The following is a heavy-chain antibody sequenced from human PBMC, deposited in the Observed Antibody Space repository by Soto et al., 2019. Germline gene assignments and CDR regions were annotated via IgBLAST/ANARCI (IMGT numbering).Heavy chain of an antibody. CDR3: ARASHYHAFDI. Sequence: ASVKVSCKASGYTFTGYYMHWVRQAPGQGLEWMGWINPSSGGTNYAQKFQGWVTMTRDTSISTAYMELSRLRSDDTAVYYCARASHYHAFDIWGQGTMVTVSS. CDR2: INPSSGGT. J-gene: IGHJ3*02. CDR1: GYTFTGYY. V-gene: IGHV1-2*04. D-gene: IGHD1-26*01.